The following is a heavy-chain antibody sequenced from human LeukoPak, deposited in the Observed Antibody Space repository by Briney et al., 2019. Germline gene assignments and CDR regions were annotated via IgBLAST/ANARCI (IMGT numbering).Heavy chain of an antibody. V-gene: IGHV4-30-4*01. CDR3: ARVAGIAAAGYYHYYYGMDV. D-gene: IGHD6-13*01. Sequence: SQTLSLTCTVSGGSISSGDYYWSWIRQPPGKGLEWIGYIYYSGSTYYSPSLKSRVTISVDTSKNQFSLKLSSVTAADTAVYYCARVAGIAAAGYYHYYYGMDVWGQGTTVTVSS. CDR1: GGSISSGDYY. J-gene: IGHJ6*02. CDR2: IYYSGST.